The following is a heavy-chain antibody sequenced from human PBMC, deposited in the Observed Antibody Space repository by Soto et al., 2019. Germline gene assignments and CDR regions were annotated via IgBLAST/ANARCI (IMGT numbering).Heavy chain of an antibody. Sequence: QVQLQESGPGLVKPSETLSLTCTVSGGSITTGGYYWSWIRHLPGKGLEWIGYIYYSGSTNYNPSLKSRVTISVDTSKNQFSLKLSSVTAADTAVYYCATYYLYYFAYWGQGTLVTVSS. CDR2: IYYSGST. CDR1: GGSITTGGYY. V-gene: IGHV4-61*08. D-gene: IGHD3-22*01. J-gene: IGHJ4*02. CDR3: ATYYLYYFAY.